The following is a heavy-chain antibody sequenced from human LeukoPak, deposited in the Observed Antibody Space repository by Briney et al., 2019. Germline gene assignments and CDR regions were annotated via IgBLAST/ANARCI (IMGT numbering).Heavy chain of an antibody. CDR3: ARDPGYYDSSGYLAPYYYYYGMDV. J-gene: IGHJ6*02. D-gene: IGHD3-22*01. Sequence: SETLSLTCTVSGGSISSYYWSWIRQPPGKGLEWIGYIYYSGSTNYNPSLKSRVTIPVDTSKNQFSLKLSSVTAADTAVYYCARDPGYYDSSGYLAPYYYYYGMDVWGQGTTVTVSS. V-gene: IGHV4-59*01. CDR1: GGSISSYY. CDR2: IYYSGST.